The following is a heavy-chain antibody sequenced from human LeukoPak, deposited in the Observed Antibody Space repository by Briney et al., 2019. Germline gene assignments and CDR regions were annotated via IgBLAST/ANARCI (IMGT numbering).Heavy chain of an antibody. D-gene: IGHD6-19*01. CDR3: AKTGYSSGWYRIWDY. Sequence: GGSLRLSCAASGFTFSSFEMSWVRQAPGKGLEWVSAISGSGGSAHYADSVKGRFTISRDNSRNSLSLQMNSLRAEDTALYYCAKTGYSSGWYRIWDYWGQGTLVTVSS. CDR2: ISGSGGSA. J-gene: IGHJ4*02. CDR1: GFTFSSFE. V-gene: IGHV3-23*01.